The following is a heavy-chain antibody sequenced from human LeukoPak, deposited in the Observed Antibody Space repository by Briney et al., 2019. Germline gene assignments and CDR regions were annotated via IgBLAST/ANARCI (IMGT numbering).Heavy chain of an antibody. CDR2: MYYSGTT. CDR1: GGSISSSSYY. D-gene: IGHD1-26*01. J-gene: IGHJ5*02. Sequence: PSETLSLTCNVSGGSISSSSYYWGWIRQPPGKGLEWIGSMYYSGTTYYSPSLKSRVTISVDTSKNQFSLKLSSVTAADTAVYYCARHRYRSGSDWIDPWGQGTLVTVSS. CDR3: ARHRYRSGSDWIDP. V-gene: IGHV4-39*01.